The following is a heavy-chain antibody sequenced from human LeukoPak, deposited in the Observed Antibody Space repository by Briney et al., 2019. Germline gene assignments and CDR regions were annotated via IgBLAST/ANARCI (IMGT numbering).Heavy chain of an antibody. V-gene: IGHV3-21*01. CDR2: ISSSSYI. CDR1: GFTFSSYS. Sequence: GGSLRLSCAASGFTFSSYSMNWVRQAPGKGLEWVSSISSSSYIYYADSVKGRFTISRDNAKNSLYLQMNSLRAEDTAVYYCARDPTTTGYSSGWLRFFDYWGQGTLVTVSS. J-gene: IGHJ4*02. D-gene: IGHD6-19*01. CDR3: ARDPTTTGYSSGWLRFFDY.